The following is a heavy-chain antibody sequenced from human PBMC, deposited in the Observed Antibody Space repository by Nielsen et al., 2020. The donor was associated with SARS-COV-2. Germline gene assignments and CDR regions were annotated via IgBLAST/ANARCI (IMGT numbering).Heavy chain of an antibody. J-gene: IGHJ4*02. D-gene: IGHD5-18*01. CDR3: ARLTGYSYRTPDY. Sequence: KVSCKGSGYSFTSYWISWVRQMPGKGLEWMGRIDPSDSYTNYSPSFQGHVTISADKSISTAYLQWSSLKASDTAMYYCARLTGYSYRTPDYWGQGTLVTVSS. CDR1: GYSFTSYW. V-gene: IGHV5-10-1*01. CDR2: IDPSDSYT.